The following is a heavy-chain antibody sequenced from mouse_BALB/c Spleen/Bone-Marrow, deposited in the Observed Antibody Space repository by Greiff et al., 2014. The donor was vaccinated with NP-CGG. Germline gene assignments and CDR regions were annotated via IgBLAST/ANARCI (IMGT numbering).Heavy chain of an antibody. D-gene: IGHD2-3*01. V-gene: IGHV2-9*02. CDR2: IWAGGST. Sequence: VQRVESGPGLVAPSQSLSITCTVSGFSLTSYGVHWARQPPGKGLEWLGVIWAGGSTNYNSALMSRLSISKDNSKSQVFLKMNSLQTDDTAMYYCARVYLWYFDVWGAGTTVTVSS. CDR1: GFSLTSYG. CDR3: ARVYLWYFDV. J-gene: IGHJ1*01.